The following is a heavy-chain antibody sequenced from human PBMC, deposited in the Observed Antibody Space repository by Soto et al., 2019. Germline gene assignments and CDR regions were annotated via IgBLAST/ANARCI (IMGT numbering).Heavy chain of an antibody. D-gene: IGHD6-6*01. CDR1: GGSISSGGYY. Sequence: PSETLSLTCTVSGGSISSGGYYWSWIRQHPGKGLEWIGYIYYSGSTYYNPSLKSRVTISVDTSKNQFSLKLSSVTAADTAVYYCARGADSSSSPYYYYGMGVWGQGTTVTVSS. CDR3: ARGADSSSSPYYYYGMGV. CDR2: IYYSGST. V-gene: IGHV4-31*03. J-gene: IGHJ6*02.